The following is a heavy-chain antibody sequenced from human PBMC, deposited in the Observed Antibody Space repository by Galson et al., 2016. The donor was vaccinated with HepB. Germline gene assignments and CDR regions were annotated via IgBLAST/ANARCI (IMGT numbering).Heavy chain of an antibody. V-gene: IGHV4-31*03. CDR2: IYSSGYS. Sequence: TLSLTCTVSGGSISSGDYYWTWIRQRPGKGLEWIGYIYSSGYSYSNPSLKNRLAISADTSKNQFSLKLNSVTAADTAVYYCARASSSGLRTFDVWGQGGMVTVSS. CDR3: ARASSSGLRTFDV. D-gene: IGHD4-17*01. J-gene: IGHJ3*01. CDR1: GGSISSGDYY.